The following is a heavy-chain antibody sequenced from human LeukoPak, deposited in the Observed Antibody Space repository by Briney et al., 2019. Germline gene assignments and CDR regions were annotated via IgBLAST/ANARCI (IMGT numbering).Heavy chain of an antibody. Sequence: ASVKVSCKASGYTFTSYAMHWVRQAPGQRLEWMGWINAGNGNTKYSQKFQGRVTITRDTSASTAYMELSSLRSEDTAVYYCARCGMVRGVITYFAYWGQGTLVTVSS. V-gene: IGHV1-3*01. CDR3: ARCGMVRGVITYFAY. CDR2: INAGNGNT. J-gene: IGHJ4*02. D-gene: IGHD3-10*01. CDR1: GYTFTSYA.